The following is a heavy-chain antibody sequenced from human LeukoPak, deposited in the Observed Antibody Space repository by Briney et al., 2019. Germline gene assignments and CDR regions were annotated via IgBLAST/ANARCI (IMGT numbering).Heavy chain of an antibody. CDR1: GVSISSNNW. J-gene: IGHJ4*02. D-gene: IGHD6-6*01. CDR3: ARQYFGSSSPAFDY. CDR2: IFHSGNT. Sequence: PSETLSLTCAVSGVSISSNNWWSWVRQPPGKGLEWIGEIFHSGNTNYSPSLKSRVTISVDKSKNQFSLKLSSVTAADTAVYYCARQYFGSSSPAFDYWGQGALVTVSS. V-gene: IGHV4-4*02.